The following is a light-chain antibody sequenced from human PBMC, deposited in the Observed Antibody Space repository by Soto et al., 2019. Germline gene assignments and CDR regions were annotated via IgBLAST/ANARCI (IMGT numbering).Light chain of an antibody. V-gene: IGKV3-11*01. CDR3: QQRSNWPWT. Sequence: EIVMTQSPATLSVSPGESATLSCRASQSVSSYLAWYQQKPGQAPRLLIYDASNRATGIPARFSGSGSGTDFTLTISSLEPEDFAVHYCQQRSNWPWTFGQGTKVDIK. J-gene: IGKJ1*01. CDR1: QSVSSY. CDR2: DAS.